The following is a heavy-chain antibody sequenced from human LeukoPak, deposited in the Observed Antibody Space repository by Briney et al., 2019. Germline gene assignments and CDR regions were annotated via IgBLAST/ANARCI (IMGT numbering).Heavy chain of an antibody. D-gene: IGHD3-10*01. CDR2: INPNSGGT. CDR3: ARGDLSGSYPKFGPLWFDP. Sequence: ASVKVSCKASGYTFTGYYMHWVRQAPGQGLEWMGWINPNSGGTNYAQKFQGRVTMTSDTSISTAYMELSRLRSDDTAVYYCARGDLSGSYPKFGPLWFDPWGQGTLVTVSS. V-gene: IGHV1-2*02. CDR1: GYTFTGYY. J-gene: IGHJ5*02.